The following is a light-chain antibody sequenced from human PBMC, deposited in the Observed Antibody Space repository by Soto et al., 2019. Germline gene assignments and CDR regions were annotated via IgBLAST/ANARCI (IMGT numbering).Light chain of an antibody. J-gene: IGLJ1*01. Sequence: QSVLTQPPSASGTPGQRVTISCSGSSSNIGRNTANWYQQLPGTAPKLLIYNNQRPSGVPDRFSGSKSGTSASLAISGLQSDHEADYYCAAWHDSLRGYVFGAGTMVTVL. CDR1: SSNIGRNT. CDR3: AAWHDSLRGYV. V-gene: IGLV1-44*01. CDR2: NN.